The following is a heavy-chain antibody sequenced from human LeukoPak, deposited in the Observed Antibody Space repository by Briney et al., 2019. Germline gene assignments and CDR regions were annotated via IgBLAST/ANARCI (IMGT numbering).Heavy chain of an antibody. CDR3: VKGSVDTVAMLDY. CDR2: ISSNGGST. D-gene: IGHD5-12*01. V-gene: IGHV3-64D*06. J-gene: IGHJ4*02. Sequence: GGSLRLSCSASGFTFSSYAMHWVRQAPGKGLEYVSAISSNGGSTYYADSVKGRFTISRDNSKNTLYLQMSSLRAEDTAVYYCVKGSVDTVAMLDYWGQGTLVTVSS. CDR1: GFTFSSYA.